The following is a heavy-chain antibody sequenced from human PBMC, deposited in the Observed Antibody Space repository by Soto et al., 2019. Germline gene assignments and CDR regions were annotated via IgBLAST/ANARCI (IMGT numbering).Heavy chain of an antibody. CDR2: ISGSGQST. CDR3: ARSLGDTGNEYRFHY. D-gene: IGHD1-26*01. J-gene: IGHJ4*02. Sequence: EVQMLESGGDWVQPGGSLRLSCAASGFTFRIYSMSWVRQAPGKGLEWVSGISGSGQSTYHADSVKGRFTISRDNAKNTHYLQMNSLRAEDTAIYYCARSLGDTGNEYRFHYWGQGTLVSVSS. V-gene: IGHV3-23*01. CDR1: GFTFRIYS.